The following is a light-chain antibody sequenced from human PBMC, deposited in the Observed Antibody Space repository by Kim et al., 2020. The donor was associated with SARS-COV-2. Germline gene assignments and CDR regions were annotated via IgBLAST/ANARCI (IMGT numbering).Light chain of an antibody. CDR2: KAS. CDR1: ESISSW. CDR3: QQYNGYHPT. Sequence: SASVGDRVTITCRASESISSWLAWYQQKPGKPPKLLIHKASSLQSGVPSRFSGSGSGTEFTLTINSLQPDDFATYYCQQYNGYHPTFGQGTKLEIK. J-gene: IGKJ2*01. V-gene: IGKV1-5*03.